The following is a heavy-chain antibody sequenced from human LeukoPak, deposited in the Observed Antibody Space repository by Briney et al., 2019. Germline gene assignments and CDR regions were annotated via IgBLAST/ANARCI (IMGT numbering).Heavy chain of an antibody. J-gene: IGHJ2*01. V-gene: IGHV3-11*01. CDR2: ISSSGSTT. D-gene: IGHD5-18*01. CDR3: ANGIQPRLSWFFDL. CDR1: GFRFSDYY. Sequence: SGGSLRLSCAASGFRFSDYYMSWIRQAPGKGLEWFSYISSSGSTTYYADSVKGRFTISRDNAKNSLSLQMNSLRADDTAVYYCANGIQPRLSWFFDLWGRGTLVTVSS.